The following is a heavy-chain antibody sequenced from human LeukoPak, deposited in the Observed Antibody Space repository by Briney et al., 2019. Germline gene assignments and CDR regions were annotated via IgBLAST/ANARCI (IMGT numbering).Heavy chain of an antibody. J-gene: IGHJ6*03. V-gene: IGHV4-4*07. CDR3: AIGNYYYMDV. Sequence: PSEILSLTYTVSGGSISSYYWSWIRQPAGKGLEWIGRIYTSVSASYGPSLKSRVTMSVDTPKNQFSLKVSSVTAADTAVYYCAIGNYYYMDVWGKGTTVTVSS. D-gene: IGHD1-26*01. CDR2: IYTSVSA. CDR1: GGSISSYY.